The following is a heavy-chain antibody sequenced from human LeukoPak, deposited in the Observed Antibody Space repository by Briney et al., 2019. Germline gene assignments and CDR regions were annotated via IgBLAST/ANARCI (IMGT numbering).Heavy chain of an antibody. CDR3: ARSQYFYGSGSYYPPPDV. D-gene: IGHD3-10*01. Sequence: GGSLRLSCAASGFTVSSNYMSWVRQAPGKGLEWVSVIYSGGSTYYADSVKGRFTISRHNSKNTLYLQMNSLRAEDTAVYYCARSQYFYGSGSYYPPPDVWGQGTTVTVSS. J-gene: IGHJ6*02. CDR2: IYSGGST. V-gene: IGHV3-53*04. CDR1: GFTVSSNY.